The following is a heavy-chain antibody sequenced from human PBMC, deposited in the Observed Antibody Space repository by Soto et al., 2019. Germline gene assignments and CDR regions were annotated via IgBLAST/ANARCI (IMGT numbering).Heavy chain of an antibody. V-gene: IGHV4-59*08. CDR2: IDYTGTT. CDR1: GTSISSYY. J-gene: IGHJ4*02. CDR3: ARTLYGDNVDY. D-gene: IGHD4-17*01. Sequence: SETLSLTCTMSGTSISSYYWSWIRQPPGTGLEWIGYIDYTGTTNYNPSLKSRVTISVDTSKNQFSLNLSSVTAADTAVYYCARTLYGDNVDYWGQGTLVTV.